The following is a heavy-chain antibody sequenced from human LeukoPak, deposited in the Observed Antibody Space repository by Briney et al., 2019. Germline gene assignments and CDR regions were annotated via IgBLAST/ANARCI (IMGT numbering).Heavy chain of an antibody. Sequence: SQTLSLTCAISGDSVSSNSFAWNWIRQSPSRGLEWLGRTFYRSKWYNDYAVSVKSRITINPDTSKNQFSLQLSSVTPEDTAVYYCARGKYSAFDIWGQGTMVTVSS. CDR1: GDSVSSNSFA. J-gene: IGHJ3*02. CDR3: ARGKYSAFDI. V-gene: IGHV6-1*01. CDR2: TFYRSKWYN. D-gene: IGHD2/OR15-2a*01.